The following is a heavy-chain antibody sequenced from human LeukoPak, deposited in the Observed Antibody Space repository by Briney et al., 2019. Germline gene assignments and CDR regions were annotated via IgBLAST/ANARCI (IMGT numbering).Heavy chain of an antibody. Sequence: PSETLSLTCTVSGGSISSDYWTWIRQPPRKGLEWIGYIYHSGSTKYNPSLKSRVTISVATSKNQFSLNLRSVTATDTAVYYCAKKGRTYTDYGGYYDYMDVWGKGTTVTVSS. CDR3: AKKGRTYTDYGGYYDYMDV. J-gene: IGHJ6*03. CDR1: GGSISSDY. CDR2: IYHSGST. D-gene: IGHD4-17*01. V-gene: IGHV4-59*08.